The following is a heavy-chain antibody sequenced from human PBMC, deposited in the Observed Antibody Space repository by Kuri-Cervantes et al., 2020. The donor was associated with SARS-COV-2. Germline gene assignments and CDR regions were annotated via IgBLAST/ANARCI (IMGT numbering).Heavy chain of an antibody. CDR3: AKDGAGAHDY. CDR1: GFKLRRTD. V-gene: IGHV3-30*18. J-gene: IGHJ4*02. CDR2: ISYDGNNK. Sequence: LTLTREASGFKLRRTDMDWVRQAPGKGLKWVAFISYDGNNKNCIASGKGRFTISRDNSQNKLYLQMRSLRPKDTAMYYCAKDGAGAHDYWGQGTLVTVSS. D-gene: IGHD4/OR15-4a*01.